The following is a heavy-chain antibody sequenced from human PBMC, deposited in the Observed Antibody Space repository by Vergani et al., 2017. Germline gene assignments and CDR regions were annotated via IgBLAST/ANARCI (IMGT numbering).Heavy chain of an antibody. CDR3: ARRPTLELGAFDI. J-gene: IGHJ3*02. Sequence: QVKLQESGPGLVKPSETLSLTCAVSGYSINSDFYWGWIRQPPGKGLEWIATIYPSGNTYYNPSLNSRLTMSVDTSKNQFSLKLNSITAADTAVYYCARRPTLELGAFDIWGQGTMVTVSS. V-gene: IGHV4-38-2*01. CDR2: IYPSGNT. D-gene: IGHD1-26*01. CDR1: GYSINSDFY.